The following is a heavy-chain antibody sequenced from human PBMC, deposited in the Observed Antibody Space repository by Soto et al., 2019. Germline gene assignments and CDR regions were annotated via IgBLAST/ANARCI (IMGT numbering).Heavy chain of an antibody. CDR2: IYYSGST. V-gene: IGHV4-39*05. Sequence: SEPPSLTCAFSGGPVWIWNFYLAWDPPPPGEGVGGVGGIYYSGSTYYNPSLKSRVTISVDTSRNQFSLKLSSVTAADTAVYYCARIARGRTNYDFWSGYYRNYYDSSDPDYWGQGTLVTVSS. CDR1: GGPVWIWNFY. CDR3: ARIARGRTNYDFWSGYYRNYYDSSDPDY. D-gene: IGHD3-3*01. J-gene: IGHJ4*02.